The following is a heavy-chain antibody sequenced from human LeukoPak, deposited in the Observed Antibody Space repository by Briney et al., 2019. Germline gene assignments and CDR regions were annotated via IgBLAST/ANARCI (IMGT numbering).Heavy chain of an antibody. Sequence: GGSLRLSCAASGFTFSDYFMSWIRQGPGKGLEWVSHIDSSGTIYYADSVKGRATISRDNAKNSLYLQMNSLRAEDTAVYYCARSGNNYYYYMDVWGKGTTVTVSS. J-gene: IGHJ6*03. V-gene: IGHV3-11*04. CDR2: IDSSGTI. D-gene: IGHD2/OR15-2a*01. CDR3: ARSGNNYYYYMDV. CDR1: GFTFSDYF.